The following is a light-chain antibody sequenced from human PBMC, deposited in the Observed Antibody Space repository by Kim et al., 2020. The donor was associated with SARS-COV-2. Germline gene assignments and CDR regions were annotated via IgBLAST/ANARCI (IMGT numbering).Light chain of an antibody. V-gene: IGLV10-54*01. CDR3: SAWDSGLSAVV. CDR1: SSDVGNQG. J-gene: IGLJ2*01. CDR2: RNN. Sequence: QPATLTCTGSSSDVGNQGAAWLQEHQGHPPKLRSYRNNNRPSGISERLSASRSGNTASLTITRLQPEDEADYYCSAWDSGLSAVVFGGGTKLTVL.